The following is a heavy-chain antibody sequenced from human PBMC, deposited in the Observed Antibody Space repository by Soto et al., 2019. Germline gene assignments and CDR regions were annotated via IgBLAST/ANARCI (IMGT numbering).Heavy chain of an antibody. CDR1: GGTFSSDA. CDR2: IIPIFGTA. D-gene: IGHD4-4*01. J-gene: IGHJ6*02. Sequence: ASLKVSCNAPGGTFSSDAISWVRQAPGQGLEWMGGIIPIFGTANYAQKFQGRVTITADESTSTAYMELSSLRSEDTAVYYCARDYSNYDREDYYYGMDVWGQGTTVTVSS. V-gene: IGHV1-69*13. CDR3: ARDYSNYDREDYYYGMDV.